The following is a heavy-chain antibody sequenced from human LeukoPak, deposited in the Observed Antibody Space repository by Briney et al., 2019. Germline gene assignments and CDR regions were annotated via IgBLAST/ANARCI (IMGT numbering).Heavy chain of an antibody. D-gene: IGHD4-17*01. V-gene: IGHV1-18*01. CDR1: GYTFTNYG. J-gene: IGHJ4*02. CDR2: ISPYKGNT. Sequence: GASVTVSCKASGYTFTNYGITWVRQAPGQGLEWMGWISPYKGNTNYAQKVQGRVTMTTDTSTSTVYMELRSLRSDDTAVYYCATEGGWGPTDYGDNVYWGQGTLVTASA. CDR3: ATEGGWGPTDYGDNVY.